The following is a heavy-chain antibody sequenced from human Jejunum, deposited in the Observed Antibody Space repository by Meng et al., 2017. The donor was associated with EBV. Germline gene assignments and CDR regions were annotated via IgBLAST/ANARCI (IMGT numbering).Heavy chain of an antibody. D-gene: IGHD3-10*01. CDR1: GGSISSSSYY. CDR3: SREISGSSERY. J-gene: IGHJ4*02. Sequence: LQLQESGPGLVKPSETLSLTCTASGGSISSSSYYWAWIRQPPGKGLEWIGSIYYSGSTYYNPSLKSRVTISVDTSKNQFSLKMSSVTAADTAVYYCSREISGSSERYWGQGTLVTVSS. CDR2: IYYSGST. V-gene: IGHV4-39*07.